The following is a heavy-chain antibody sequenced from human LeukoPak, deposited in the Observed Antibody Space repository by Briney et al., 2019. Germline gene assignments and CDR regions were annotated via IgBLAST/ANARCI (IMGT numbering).Heavy chain of an antibody. Sequence: SETLSLTCTVSGGSISSYYWSWLRQPPGKGLEWIGYIYYSGSTNYNPSLKSRVTISVDTSKNQFSLKLSSVTAADTAVYYCARAGNSGYSSSWLMNWGQGTLVTVSS. V-gene: IGHV4-59*12. D-gene: IGHD6-13*01. CDR2: IYYSGST. J-gene: IGHJ4*02. CDR1: GGSISSYY. CDR3: ARAGNSGYSSSWLMN.